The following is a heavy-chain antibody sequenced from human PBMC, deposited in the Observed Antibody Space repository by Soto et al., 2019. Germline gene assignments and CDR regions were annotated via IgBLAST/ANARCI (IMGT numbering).Heavy chain of an antibody. V-gene: IGHV3-53*01. CDR3: AREQYSSSSPYYYGMDV. J-gene: IGHJ6*02. D-gene: IGHD6-6*01. CDR2: IYSGGST. CDR1: GFTVSSNY. Sequence: PGGSLRLSCAASGFTVSSNYMSWVRQAPGKGLEWVSVIYSGGSTYYADSVKGRFTISRDNSKNTLYLQMNSPRAEDTAVYYCAREQYSSSSPYYYGMDVWGQGTTVTVSS.